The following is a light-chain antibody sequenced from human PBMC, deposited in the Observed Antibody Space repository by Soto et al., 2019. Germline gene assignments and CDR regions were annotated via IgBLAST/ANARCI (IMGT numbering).Light chain of an antibody. CDR3: QQYCSSPPWT. CDR2: GAS. V-gene: IGKV3-20*01. CDR1: QSVSSSH. Sequence: EIVLTQSPGTLSLSPGERATLSCRASQSVSSSHLAWYQQEPGQAPRLLIYGASSRANCIPHRFSGSVSGTDFSLTISRLEPEDVAEYYCQQYCSSPPWTFGQGTKVEIK. J-gene: IGKJ1*01.